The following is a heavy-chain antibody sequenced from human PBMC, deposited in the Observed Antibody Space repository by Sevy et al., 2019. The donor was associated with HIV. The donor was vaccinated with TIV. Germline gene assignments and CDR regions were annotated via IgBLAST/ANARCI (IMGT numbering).Heavy chain of an antibody. J-gene: IGHJ4*02. CDR2: INTGNGYT. V-gene: IGHV1-3*04. Sequence: ASVKVSCKASGYTFTSKTIHWVRQAPGQRLEWMGWINTGNGYTKYSQNLQGRVTITKDTSANTAYMELSSLKSEDTAVYYCARDPGMTPGFDYWGQGTLVTVSS. CDR1: GYTFTSKT. CDR3: ARDPGMTPGFDY.